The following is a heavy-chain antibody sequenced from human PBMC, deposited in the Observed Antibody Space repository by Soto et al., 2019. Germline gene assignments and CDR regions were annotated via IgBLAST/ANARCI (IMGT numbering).Heavy chain of an antibody. CDR1: GYSSNSVHF. V-gene: IGHV4-38-2*01. CDR3: AAAARPGAWFYGMDG. D-gene: IGHD3-10*01. Sequence: SQTLSLTCVVSGYSSNSVHFWGWMWEPPGKGLQWIGSLSQNGGTYRNPSLRTRVTLSVDTSKTQLSLHLTSVPAADAAVYYSAAAARPGAWFYGMDGGDQVSTGTV. CDR2: LSQNGGT. J-gene: IGHJ6*02.